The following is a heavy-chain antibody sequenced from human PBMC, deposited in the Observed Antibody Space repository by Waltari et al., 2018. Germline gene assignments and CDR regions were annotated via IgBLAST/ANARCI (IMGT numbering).Heavy chain of an antibody. CDR2: IKTKAEGETT. CDR1: ESILKDAW. J-gene: IGHJ4*02. Sequence: EGQLVESGGGLVQPGGSLKLSCAASESILKDAWLSWVRQAPGKGREWVGRIKTKAEGETTDYAGPVKGRFTISRDDAANNLFLQMNSLKIDDTAVYYCATEGLIYTSLDIYDFWGQGSLVAVSS. V-gene: IGHV3-15*01. CDR3: ATEGLIYTSLDIYDF. D-gene: IGHD2-2*03.